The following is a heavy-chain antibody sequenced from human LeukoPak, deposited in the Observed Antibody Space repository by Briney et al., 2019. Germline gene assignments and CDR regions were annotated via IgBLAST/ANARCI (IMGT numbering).Heavy chain of an antibody. CDR1: GFTFSSYA. V-gene: IGHV3-53*01. J-gene: IGHJ4*02. D-gene: IGHD4-17*01. Sequence: GGSLRLSCAASGFTFSSYAMSWVRQAPGKGLEWVSIIYSGGTAYYADSVKGRFTISRDNSKNTVYLQMNSLRAEDTAVYYCARAPYGDYEGDYWGQGTLVTVSS. CDR2: IYSGGTA. CDR3: ARAPYGDYEGDY.